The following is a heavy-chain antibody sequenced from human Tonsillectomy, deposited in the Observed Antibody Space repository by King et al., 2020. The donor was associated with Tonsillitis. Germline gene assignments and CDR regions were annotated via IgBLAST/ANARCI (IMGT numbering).Heavy chain of an antibody. CDR2: IYSGGSST. CDR3: AKGLGYGSVSYPPFYFGY. D-gene: IGHD3-10*01. V-gene: IGHV3-23*03. J-gene: IGHJ4*02. Sequence: VQLVESGGGLVQPGGSLRLSCAASGFTFSSYVMSWVRQAPGKGLEWVSVIYSGGSSTYYADSVKGRFTISRDNSKNTLYLQMNSLRAEDTAVYYCAKGLGYGSVSYPPFYFGYWGQGTLVNVSS. CDR1: GFTFSSYV.